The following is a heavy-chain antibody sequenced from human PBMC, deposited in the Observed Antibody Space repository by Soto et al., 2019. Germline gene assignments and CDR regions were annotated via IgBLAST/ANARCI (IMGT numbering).Heavy chain of an antibody. CDR1: GFTFSTYA. CDR3: ARYGRAKIDY. J-gene: IGHJ4*02. CDR2: ISYDGSNK. D-gene: IGHD3-10*01. Sequence: QVQLVESGGGVVQPGKSLRLSCAASGFTFSTYAMHWVRQAPGKGLEWLAVISYDGSNKYYADSVKGRFTISRDNSENTLYLQMNSLRAEDTAVYHCARYGRAKIDYWGQGALVTVSS. V-gene: IGHV3-30-3*01.